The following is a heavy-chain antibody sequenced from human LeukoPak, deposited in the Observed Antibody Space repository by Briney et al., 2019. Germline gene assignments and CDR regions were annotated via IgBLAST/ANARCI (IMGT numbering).Heavy chain of an antibody. CDR2: INHSGST. CDR3: ARGGRKVTMMWFDP. J-gene: IGHJ5*02. Sequence: KPSETLSLTCAVYGGSFSGYYWSWIRQPPGKGLEWIGEINHSGSTNYNPCLKSRVTISVDTSKNQFSLKLSSVTAADTAVHYCARGGRKVTMMWFDPWGQGTLVTVSS. D-gene: IGHD3-22*01. V-gene: IGHV4-34*01. CDR1: GGSFSGYY.